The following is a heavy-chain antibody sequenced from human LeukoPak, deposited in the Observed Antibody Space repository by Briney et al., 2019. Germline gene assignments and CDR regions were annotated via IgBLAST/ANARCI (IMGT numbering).Heavy chain of an antibody. CDR1: GGSISSSSYY. J-gene: IGHJ3*02. CDR2: IYYSGST. V-gene: IGHV4-39*07. Sequence: NPSETLSLTCTVSGGSISSSSYYWGWIRQPPGKGLDWIGSIYYSGSTYYNPSLKSRVTISVDTSKNQFSLKLSSVTAADTAVYYCARAHPYCSGGSCYSDRDAFDIWGQGTMVTVSS. D-gene: IGHD2-15*01. CDR3: ARAHPYCSGGSCYSDRDAFDI.